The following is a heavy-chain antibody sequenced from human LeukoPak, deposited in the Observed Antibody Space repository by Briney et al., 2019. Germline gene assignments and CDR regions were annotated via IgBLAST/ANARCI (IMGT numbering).Heavy chain of an antibody. CDR3: ARGGSARVVPAASQYFQH. CDR1: GGTFSSNA. CDR2: INPFFGTA. D-gene: IGHD2-2*01. Sequence: SVKVSCKASGGTFSSNAISWVRQAPGQGLEWMGGINPFFGTANYAQKFQGRVTMTRDTSTSTVYMELSSLRSEDTAVYYCARGGSARVVPAASQYFQHWGQGTLVTVSS. V-gene: IGHV1-69*05. J-gene: IGHJ1*01.